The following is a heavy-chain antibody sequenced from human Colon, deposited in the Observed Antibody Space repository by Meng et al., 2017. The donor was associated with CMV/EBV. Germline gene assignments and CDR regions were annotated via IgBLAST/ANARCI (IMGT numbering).Heavy chain of an antibody. D-gene: IGHD4/OR15-4a*01. V-gene: IGHV4-59*01. CDR2: IYYSGST. J-gene: IGHJ4*02. CDR1: GGSISNYY. CDR3: ARVDYSGNYDY. Sequence: SETLSLTCSVSGGSISNYYWSWIRQPPGKGLEWIGYIYYSGSTNYSPSLKSRVTISVDTSKNHFSLNLTSVTAADTAVYYCARVDYSGNYDYWGQGTLVTVSS.